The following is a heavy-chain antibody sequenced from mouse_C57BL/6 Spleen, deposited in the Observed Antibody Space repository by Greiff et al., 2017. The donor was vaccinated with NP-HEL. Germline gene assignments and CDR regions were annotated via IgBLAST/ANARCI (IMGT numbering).Heavy chain of an antibody. CDR1: GYSITSGYY. J-gene: IGHJ2*01. Sequence: EVQLQESGPGLVKPSQSLSLTCSVTGYSITSGYYWNWIRQFPGNKLEWMGYISYDGSNNYNPTLKNRISITRDTSTNQFFLKLNSVTTEDTATYYCARDLGGTGDYWGQGTTLTVSS. D-gene: IGHD3-3*01. CDR3: ARDLGGTGDY. V-gene: IGHV3-6*01. CDR2: ISYDGSN.